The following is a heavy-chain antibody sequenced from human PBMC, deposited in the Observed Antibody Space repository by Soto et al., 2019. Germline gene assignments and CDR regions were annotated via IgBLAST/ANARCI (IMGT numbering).Heavy chain of an antibody. J-gene: IGHJ4*02. Sequence: GGSLRLSCAASGFTFSSYGMHWVRQAPGKGLEWVAVIWYDGSNKYYADSVKGRFTISRDNSKNTLYLQMNSLRAEDTAVYYCARAYFYDSSGYARYYFHYRGPAPLLTVSS. V-gene: IGHV3-33*01. CDR2: IWYDGSNK. D-gene: IGHD3-22*01. CDR3: ARAYFYDSSGYARYYFHY. CDR1: GFTFSSYG.